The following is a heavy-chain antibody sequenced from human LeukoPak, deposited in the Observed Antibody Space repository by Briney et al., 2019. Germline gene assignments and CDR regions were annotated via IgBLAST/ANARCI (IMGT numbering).Heavy chain of an antibody. V-gene: IGHV3-23*01. D-gene: IGHD2/OR15-2a*01. J-gene: IGHJ4*02. CDR1: GFTFSSYP. CDR2: ISGGST. CDR3: TRDATYYLRYGYFDY. Sequence: PGGSLRLSCAASGFTFSSYPMSWVRQAPGKGLEWVASISGGSTYYAGSVMGRVTISRDTYKNTLYLQMNSLRAEDTAVYYCTRDATYYLRYGYFDYWGQGTLVTVSS.